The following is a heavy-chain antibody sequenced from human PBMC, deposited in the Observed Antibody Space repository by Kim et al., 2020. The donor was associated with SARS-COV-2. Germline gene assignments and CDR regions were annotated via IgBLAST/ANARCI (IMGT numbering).Heavy chain of an antibody. J-gene: IGHJ4*02. CDR1: GFTFSSYA. CDR2: ISGSGGST. D-gene: IGHD1-26*01. CDR3: AKDISGSSSKNQPVDY. Sequence: GGSLRLSCAASGFTFSSYAMSWVRQAPGKGLEWVSAISGSGGSTYYADSVKGRFTISRDNSKNTLYLQMNSLRAEDTAVYYCAKDISGSSSKNQPVDYWGQGTLVTVSS. V-gene: IGHV3-23*01.